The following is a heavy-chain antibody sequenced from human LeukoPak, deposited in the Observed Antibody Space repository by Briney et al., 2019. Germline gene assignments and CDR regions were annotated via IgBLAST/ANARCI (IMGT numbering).Heavy chain of an antibody. CDR2: IDGDGSTT. CDR3: ARALKSDSGY. D-gene: IGHD2-15*01. CDR1: GFTFSVYW. Sequence: QPGGSLRLSCAASGFTFSVYWMHWVRQAPGKGLVWVSRIDGDGSTTSYADSVKGRFTISRDNAKKTLYLQMNSLRAEDTAVYYCARALKSDSGYWGQGTLVTVSS. J-gene: IGHJ4*02. V-gene: IGHV3-74*01.